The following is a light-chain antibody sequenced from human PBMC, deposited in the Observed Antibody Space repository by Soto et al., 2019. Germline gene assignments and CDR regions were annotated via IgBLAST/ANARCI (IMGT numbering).Light chain of an antibody. CDR2: GAS. CDR1: QSVSSSY. V-gene: IGKV3-20*01. Sequence: EIVLTQSPGTLSLSQGERATLSCRASQSVSSSYLAWYQQKPGQAPRLLIYGASGRATGIPDRFSGSGSGTDFTLTISRLEPEDFAVYYSQQYGSSPPVTFGQGTRLEIK. J-gene: IGKJ5*01. CDR3: QQYGSSPPVT.